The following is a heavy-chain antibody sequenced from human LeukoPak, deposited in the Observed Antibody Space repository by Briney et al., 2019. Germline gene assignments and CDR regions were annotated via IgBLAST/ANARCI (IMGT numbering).Heavy chain of an antibody. J-gene: IGHJ3*02. CDR3: ASGVSGITMIVVVEDFWTFDI. CDR1: GGTFSSYA. CDR2: IIPIFGTA. V-gene: IGHV1-69*13. D-gene: IGHD3-22*01. Sequence: GASVKVSCKASGGTFSSYAISWVRQAPGQGLEWMGGIIPIFGTANYAQKFQGRVTITADESTSTAYMELSSLRSEDTAVYYCASGVSGITMIVVVEDFWTFDIWGQGTMVTVSS.